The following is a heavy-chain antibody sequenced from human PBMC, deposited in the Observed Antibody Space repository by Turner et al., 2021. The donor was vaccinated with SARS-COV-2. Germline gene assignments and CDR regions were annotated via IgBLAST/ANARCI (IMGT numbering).Heavy chain of an antibody. D-gene: IGHD5-18*01. CDR1: CGSISSSTYY. V-gene: IGHV4-39*01. J-gene: IGHJ6*02. CDR2: IYYSGIT. CDR3: ARLMDTAMDYYGMDV. Sequence: QLQLQESGPGLVKPSETLSLTCPVPCGSISSSTYYWGWIRQPPGKGLEWIGSIYYSGITYYNPSLKSRVTISVDTSKNQFSLKLSSVTAADTAVYYCARLMDTAMDYYGMDVWGQGTTVTVSS.